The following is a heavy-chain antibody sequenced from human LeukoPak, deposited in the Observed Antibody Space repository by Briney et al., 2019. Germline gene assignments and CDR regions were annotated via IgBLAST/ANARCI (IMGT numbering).Heavy chain of an antibody. V-gene: IGHV1-18*04. Sequence: AXVKVSCKPSGYSFTNYGASWVRQAPGQGLEWMGWISGENGNINYAQKFQGRVTMTTDTAARIAYMELRSLRSDDTAVYYCARWGVHGTTTFCFDYWSQGSLVTVSS. CDR1: GYSFTNYG. CDR3: ARWGVHGTTTFCFDY. CDR2: ISGENGNI. D-gene: IGHD3-16*01. J-gene: IGHJ4*02.